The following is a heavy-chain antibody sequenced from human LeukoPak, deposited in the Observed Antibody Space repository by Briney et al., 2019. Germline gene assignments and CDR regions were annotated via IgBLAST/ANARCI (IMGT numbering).Heavy chain of an antibody. CDR2: IWYDGSNK. J-gene: IGHJ6*02. Sequence: GGSLRLSCAASGFTFSSYGMHWVRQAPGKGLEWVAVIWYDGSNKYYADSVKGRFTISRDNSKNTLYLQMNSLRAEDTAVYYCARDRGYGELYYYYYYGMDVWGQGTTVTVSS. V-gene: IGHV3-33*01. CDR3: ARDRGYGELYYYYYYGMDV. CDR1: GFTFSSYG. D-gene: IGHD4-17*01.